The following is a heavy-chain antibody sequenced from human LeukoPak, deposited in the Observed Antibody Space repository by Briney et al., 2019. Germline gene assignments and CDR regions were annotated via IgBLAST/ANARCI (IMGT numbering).Heavy chain of an antibody. D-gene: IGHD6-19*01. V-gene: IGHV4-59*08. CDR1: GGSISSYY. CDR2: IYYSGST. CDR3: ARQRSSGWYDY. Sequence: SETLSLTCTVSGGSISSYYWCWIRQPPGKGLEWIGYIYYSGSTNYNPSLKSRVTISVATSKNQFSLKLSSVTAADTAVYYCARQRSSGWYDYWGQGALVTVSS. J-gene: IGHJ4*02.